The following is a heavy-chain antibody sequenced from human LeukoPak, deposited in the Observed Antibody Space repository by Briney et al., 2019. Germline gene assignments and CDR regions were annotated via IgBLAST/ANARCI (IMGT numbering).Heavy chain of an antibody. Sequence: ASVKVSCKASGYTFTGYYMLWVRQAPGQGLEWMGWINPNSGGTNYAQKFQGRVTMTRDTSISTAYMELSRLRSDDTAVYYCARDYGGNPDAFDIWGQGTMVTVSS. CDR2: INPNSGGT. V-gene: IGHV1-2*02. CDR1: GYTFTGYY. J-gene: IGHJ3*02. D-gene: IGHD4-23*01. CDR3: ARDYGGNPDAFDI.